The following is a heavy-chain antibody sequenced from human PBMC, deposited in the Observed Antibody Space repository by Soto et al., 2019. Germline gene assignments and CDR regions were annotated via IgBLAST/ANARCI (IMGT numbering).Heavy chain of an antibody. CDR1: GYTFASYA. V-gene: IGHV1-18*01. CDR2: ISAYNGNT. Sequence: QVQLVQSGAEVKKPGASVKVSCKASGYTFASYAISWMRQAPGQGLEWMGWISAYNGNTNYAQKLQGRVTMTTDTAKSTAYMALKSMRSDDKSVYYCARDPPPPDDWCQGTMVTVSS. CDR3: ARDPPPPDD. J-gene: IGHJ4*02.